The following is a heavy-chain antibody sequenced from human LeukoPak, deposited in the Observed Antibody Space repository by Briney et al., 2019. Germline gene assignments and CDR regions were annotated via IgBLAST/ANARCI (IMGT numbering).Heavy chain of an antibody. D-gene: IGHD6-19*01. CDR2: ISSSGSTI. V-gene: IGHV3-48*03. CDR1: GFPFSSYE. CDR3: ARGSSGWYDFDY. Sequence: GSLRLSCAASGFPFSSYEMNWVRRAPGKGLVWVSSISSSGSTIYYADSVKGRFTISRDNAKNSLYLQMNSLRAEDTAVYYCARGSSGWYDFDYWGQGTLVTVSS. J-gene: IGHJ4*02.